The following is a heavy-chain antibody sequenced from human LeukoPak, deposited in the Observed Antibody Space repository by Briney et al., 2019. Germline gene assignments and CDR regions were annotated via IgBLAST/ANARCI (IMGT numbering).Heavy chain of an antibody. D-gene: IGHD1-26*01. CDR2: INHSGST. J-gene: IGHJ4*02. V-gene: IGHV4-34*01. CDR3: ARVVGATPIDY. CDR1: GGSFSGYY. Sequence: SETLSLTCAVYGGSFSGYYWSWIRQPPGKGLEWIGEINHSGSTNYNPSLKSRVTISVDTSKNQFSLKLSSVTAADTAVYYCARVVGATPIDYWGQGTLATVSS.